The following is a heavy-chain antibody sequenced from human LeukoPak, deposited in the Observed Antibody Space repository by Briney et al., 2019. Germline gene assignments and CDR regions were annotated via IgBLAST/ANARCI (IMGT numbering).Heavy chain of an antibody. V-gene: IGHV1-18*01. J-gene: IGHJ4*02. CDR2: ISAYNGNT. Sequence: ASVKVSCKASGYTFTSYGISWVRQAPGQGLEWMGWISAYNGNTNYAQKLQGRVTMTTDTSTSTAYMELRSLRSDDTAVYYCARARSGHYYDSSGYIMGYWGQGTLVTVSS. D-gene: IGHD3-22*01. CDR3: ARARSGHYYDSSGYIMGY. CDR1: GYTFTSYG.